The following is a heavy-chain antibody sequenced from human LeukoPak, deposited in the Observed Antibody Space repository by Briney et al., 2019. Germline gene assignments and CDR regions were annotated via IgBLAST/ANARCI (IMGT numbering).Heavy chain of an antibody. V-gene: IGHV4-39*01. CDR1: GGSISSSSYY. CDR3: ARHTSPHNWFDP. J-gene: IGHJ5*02. D-gene: IGHD2/OR15-2a*01. CDR2: IYYSGST. Sequence: SGTLSLTCTVSGGSISSSSYYWGWIRQPPGKGLEWIGSIYYSGSTYYNPSLKSRVTISVDTSKNQFSLKLSSVTAADTAVYYCARHTSPHNWFDPWGQGTLVTVSS.